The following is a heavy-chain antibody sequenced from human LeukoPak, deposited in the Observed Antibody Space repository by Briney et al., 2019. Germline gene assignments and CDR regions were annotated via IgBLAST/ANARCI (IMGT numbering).Heavy chain of an antibody. J-gene: IGHJ6*04. CDR2: INPGGGST. Sequence: GASVKVSCKASGYTLTNYYVHWVRQAPGQGPEWLGIINPGGGSTSYAQNFQGRVTITRDTSTSTVYMELNSLRSEDTAVYYCARDTNERLSYHYYGMDVWGKGTTVTVSS. CDR3: ARDTNERLSYHYYGMDV. V-gene: IGHV1-46*01. D-gene: IGHD1-1*01. CDR1: GYTLTNYY.